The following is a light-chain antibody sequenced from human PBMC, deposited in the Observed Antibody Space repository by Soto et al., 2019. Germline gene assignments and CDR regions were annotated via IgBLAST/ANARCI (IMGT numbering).Light chain of an antibody. J-gene: IGKJ5*01. Sequence: AIQLTQSPSSLSASVGDRVTITCRASQGISSALAWYQQKPGKAPKLLIYDASSLESGVPSRFSGSGSGTDFTLTISSLQPEDFATYYWQQFNSYPLITFGQGTRLEIK. V-gene: IGKV1-13*02. CDR3: QQFNSYPLIT. CDR1: QGISSA. CDR2: DAS.